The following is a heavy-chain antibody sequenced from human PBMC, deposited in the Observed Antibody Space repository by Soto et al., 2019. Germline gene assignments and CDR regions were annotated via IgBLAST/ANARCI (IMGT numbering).Heavy chain of an antibody. CDR1: GFTFSSYA. V-gene: IGHV3-23*01. D-gene: IGHD3-10*01. J-gene: IGHJ4*02. Sequence: HPGGSLRLSCAASGFTFSSYAMNWVRQAPGKGLEWVSVISGSGGSANYADSVRGRFSISRDNSMNTLYLQMNSLRAEDTAVYYCAKDLRLYGSGTESDYWGQGTLVTVSS. CDR2: ISGSGGSA. CDR3: AKDLRLYGSGTESDY.